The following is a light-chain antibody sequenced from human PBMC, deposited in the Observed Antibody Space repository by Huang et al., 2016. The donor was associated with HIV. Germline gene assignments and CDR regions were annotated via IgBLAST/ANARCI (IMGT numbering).Light chain of an antibody. CDR1: RDISNY. V-gene: IGKV1-33*01. CDR2: DAS. CDR3: QQYDNVPYT. Sequence: DIQMTQSPSSLSASVGDRVTITCQASRDISNYLNWYQQKPGKAPKLLIYDASNLETGGPSRFSGSGSVTDFTLTISSLQPEDVATYYCQQYDNVPYTFGQGTKLEIK. J-gene: IGKJ2*01.